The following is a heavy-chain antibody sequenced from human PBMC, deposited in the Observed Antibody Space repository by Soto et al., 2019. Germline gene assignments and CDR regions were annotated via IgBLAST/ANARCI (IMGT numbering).Heavy chain of an antibody. D-gene: IGHD3-22*01. V-gene: IGHV3-23*01. J-gene: IGHJ4*02. Sequence: GGSLRLSCAASGFTFSSYAMSLVRQAPGKGLEWVSVISGSGGNTYSADSVKGRFTISRDNSKNTLYLQINSLRAEDTAVYYCARDSAYYYDSSGYYYSDYWAQGTLVTVSS. CDR3: ARDSAYYYDSSGYYYSDY. CDR1: GFTFSSYA. CDR2: ISGSGGNT.